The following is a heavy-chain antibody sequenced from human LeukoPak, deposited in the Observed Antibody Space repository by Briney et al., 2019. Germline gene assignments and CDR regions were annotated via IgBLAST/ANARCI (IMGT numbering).Heavy chain of an antibody. CDR3: ARPTMSYYDSFGYYRDFDY. Sequence: SVKVSCKTSGGXFNTYTLNWVRQAPGQGLEWVGGIIPIHGTTNYAQKFQGRVTLTADESTSTAYMELSSLTSEDTAVYYCARPTMSYYDSFGYYRDFDYWGQGTLVTVSS. J-gene: IGHJ4*02. CDR2: IIPIHGTT. D-gene: IGHD3-22*01. V-gene: IGHV1-69*16. CDR1: GGXFNTYT.